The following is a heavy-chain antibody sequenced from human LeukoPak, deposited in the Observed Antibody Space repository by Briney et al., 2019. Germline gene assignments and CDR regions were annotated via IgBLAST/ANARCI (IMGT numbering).Heavy chain of an antibody. CDR3: AREGYYGGSGCHPYWYFDL. Sequence: SETLSLTCTVSGYPISSGYYWGWIRQPPGKGLEWIGGIYHRGSTYYNPSLKSRVTISVDTSKNQFSLKLNSVTAADTAMYYCAREGYYGGSGCHPYWYFDLWGRGTLVTVSS. V-gene: IGHV4-38-2*02. CDR1: GYPISSGYY. J-gene: IGHJ2*01. CDR2: IYHRGST. D-gene: IGHD3-22*01.